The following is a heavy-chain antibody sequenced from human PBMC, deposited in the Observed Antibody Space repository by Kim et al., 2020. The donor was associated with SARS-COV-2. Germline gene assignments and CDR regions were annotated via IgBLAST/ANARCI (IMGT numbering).Heavy chain of an antibody. CDR3: ARDPAGEDCTGGVCYQRAAFDI. Sequence: SETLSLTCTVSGGSISSGGYYWSWIRQHPGKGLEWIGYIYYSGSTYYNPSLKSRVTISVDTSKNQFSLKLSSVTAADTAVYYCARDPAGEDCTGGVCYQRAAFDIWGQGTMVTVSS. CDR1: GGSISSGGYY. J-gene: IGHJ3*02. V-gene: IGHV4-31*03. CDR2: IYYSGST. D-gene: IGHD2-8*02.